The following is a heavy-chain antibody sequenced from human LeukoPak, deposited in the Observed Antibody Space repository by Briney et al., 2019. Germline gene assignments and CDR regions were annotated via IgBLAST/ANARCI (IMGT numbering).Heavy chain of an antibody. V-gene: IGHV3-7*01. CDR3: ASSSWYYYFDY. D-gene: IGHD6-13*01. Sequence: SGGSLRLSCAASGFTFSNYWMSWVRQAPGKGLEWVANIKQDRSEKYYVDSVKGRFTISRDNAKNSLYLQMNSLRAEDTAVYYCASSSWYYYFDYWGQGTLVTVSS. CDR2: IKQDRSEK. CDR1: GFTFSNYW. J-gene: IGHJ4*02.